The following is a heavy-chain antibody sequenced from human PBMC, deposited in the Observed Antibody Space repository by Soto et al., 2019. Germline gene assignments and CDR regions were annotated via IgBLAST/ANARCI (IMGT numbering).Heavy chain of an antibody. V-gene: IGHV5-51*01. CDR1: GYSFTSYW. CDR2: IYPGDSDT. CDR3: ATEPYSSSYYYGMDV. J-gene: IGHJ6*02. Sequence: PGESLKISCNGSGYSFTSYWIGWVRQMPGKGLEWMGIIYPGDSDTRYSPSFQGQVTISADKSISTAYLQWSSLKASDTAMYYCATEPYSSSYYYGMDVWGQGTTVTVSS. D-gene: IGHD6-13*01.